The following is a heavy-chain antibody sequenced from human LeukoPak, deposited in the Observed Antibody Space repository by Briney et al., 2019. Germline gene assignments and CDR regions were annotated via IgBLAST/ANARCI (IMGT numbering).Heavy chain of an antibody. CDR2: INPSGGST. D-gene: IGHD3-10*01. CDR3: ARGWNEIWFGELPPTNWFDP. CDR1: GYTFTRYY. J-gene: IGHJ5*02. V-gene: IGHV1-46*01. Sequence: ASVKVSCKASGYTFTRYYMHWVRQAPGQGLEWMGLINPSGGSTSYAQKFQGRVTMTRDTSTSTVYMELSSLRSGDTAVYYCARGWNEIWFGELPPTNWFDPWGQGTLVTVSS.